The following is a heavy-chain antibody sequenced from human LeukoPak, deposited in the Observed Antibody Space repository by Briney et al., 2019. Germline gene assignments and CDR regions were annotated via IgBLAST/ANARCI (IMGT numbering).Heavy chain of an antibody. CDR2: ISSGGSTM. D-gene: IGHD6-19*01. Sequence: PGGSLRLSCAASGFTFDTYGMNWVRQAPGKGLEWLSHISSGGSTMYYADSVTGRFTISRDNAKNSLYLQMNSLRAEDTAIYYCAGEGSGWLPNFWGQGTLVTVSS. V-gene: IGHV3-48*04. CDR1: GFTFDTYG. CDR3: AGEGSGWLPNF. J-gene: IGHJ4*02.